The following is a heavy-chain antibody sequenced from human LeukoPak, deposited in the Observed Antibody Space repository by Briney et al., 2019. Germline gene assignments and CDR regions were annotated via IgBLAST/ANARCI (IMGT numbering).Heavy chain of an antibody. V-gene: IGHV1-18*01. J-gene: IGHJ6*02. Sequence: EASVKVSCKASGYTFTSYGISWVRQAPGQGLEWMGWISAYNGNTNYAQKLQGRVTMTTDTSTSTAYMEPRSLRSDDTAVYYCARKKWTTIPPNHYGMDVWGQGTTVTVSS. D-gene: IGHD5-12*01. CDR1: GYTFTSYG. CDR2: ISAYNGNT. CDR3: ARKKWTTIPPNHYGMDV.